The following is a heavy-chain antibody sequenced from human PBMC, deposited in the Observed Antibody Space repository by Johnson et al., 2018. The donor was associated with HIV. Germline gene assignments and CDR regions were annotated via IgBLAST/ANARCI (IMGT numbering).Heavy chain of an antibody. V-gene: IGHV3-30*02. J-gene: IGHJ3*02. D-gene: IGHD1-14*01. Sequence: HVQLVESGGGVVQPGGSLRLSCAASGFTFSTFGMHWVRQAPGKGLEWVSFKRYDGSNKYYADSVKGRFTISRDNSKNTLYLQMNSLRAEDTAVYYCPVDTEAFDIWGQGTMVTVSS. CDR1: GFTFSTFG. CDR3: PVDTEAFDI. CDR2: KRYDGSNK.